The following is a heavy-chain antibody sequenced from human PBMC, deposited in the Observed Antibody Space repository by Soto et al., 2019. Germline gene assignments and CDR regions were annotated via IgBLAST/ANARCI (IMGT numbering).Heavy chain of an antibody. J-gene: IGHJ4*02. CDR1: GVSINSDSFF. V-gene: IGHV4-39*01. Sequence: QLQLQESGPGLVKPSETLSLTCTVSGVSINSDSFFWGWIRQPPGKGLEWIGSIYYGGNTYYSGKTYYNPSLKSRVTISVDTSKNQSSQKLSSVTPADTAVDYCARHAQLELDGYWGQGTLVTVSS. CDR3: ARHAQLELDGY. D-gene: IGHD1-1*01. CDR2: IYYGGNTYYSGKT.